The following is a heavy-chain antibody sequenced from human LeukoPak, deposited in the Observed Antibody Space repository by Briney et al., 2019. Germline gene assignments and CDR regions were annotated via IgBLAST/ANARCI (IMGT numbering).Heavy chain of an antibody. Sequence: SETLSLTCAVYGGSFSGYYWSWIRQPPGKGLEWIGEISHSGSTNYNPSLKSRVTISVDTSKNQFSLKLSSVTAADTAVYYCAAQYIAYFGLDYGGREPWSPSPQ. CDR2: ISHSGST. CDR3: AAQYIAYFGLDY. D-gene: IGHD2/OR15-2a*01. CDR1: GGSFSGYY. V-gene: IGHV4-34*01. J-gene: IGHJ4*02.